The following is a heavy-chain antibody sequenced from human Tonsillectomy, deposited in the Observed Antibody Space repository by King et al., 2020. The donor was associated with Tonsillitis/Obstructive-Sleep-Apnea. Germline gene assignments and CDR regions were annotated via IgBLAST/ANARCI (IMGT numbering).Heavy chain of an antibody. J-gene: IGHJ6*03. CDR1: RFTFSTYS. CDR2: ITSSSSYI. D-gene: IGHD2-15*01. V-gene: IGHV3-21*01. CDR3: ARIGHYSYYYYHMDV. Sequence: VQLVESGGGLVKPGGSLRLSCAASRFTFSTYSMNWVRQAPGKGLEWVSSITSSSSYIYYADSVKGRFTISRDNAKNSLYLQMNSLRAEDTAVYYCARIGHYSYYYYHMDVWGKGTTVTVSS.